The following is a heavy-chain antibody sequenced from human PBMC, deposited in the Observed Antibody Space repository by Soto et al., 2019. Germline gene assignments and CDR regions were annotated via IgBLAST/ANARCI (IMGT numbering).Heavy chain of an antibody. Sequence: SETLSLTCTVSGGSISSGDYYWSWIRQPPGKGLEWSGYIYYSGSTYYNPSLKSRVTIAVDTSKNQFSRKLSSVTAADTAVYYCARVFRTGYYIPHYYGMDVWGQGTTVTVSS. CDR1: GGSISSGDYY. D-gene: IGHD3-9*01. CDR3: ARVFRTGYYIPHYYGMDV. CDR2: IYYSGST. J-gene: IGHJ6*02. V-gene: IGHV4-30-4*01.